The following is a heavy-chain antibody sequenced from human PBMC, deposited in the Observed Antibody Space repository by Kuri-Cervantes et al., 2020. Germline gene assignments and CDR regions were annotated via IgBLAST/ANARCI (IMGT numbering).Heavy chain of an antibody. V-gene: IGHV3-7*01. D-gene: IGHD1-7*01. CDR2: IKQDGSEK. CDR1: GFTFSSYW. Sequence: GGSLRLSCAASGFTFSSYWMSWVRQAPGKGLEWVANIKQDGSEKYYVDSVKGRFTISRDNAKNSLYLQMHSLRAEDTAVYYCARDPDWNWHHFDYWGQGTLVTVSS. CDR3: ARDPDWNWHHFDY. J-gene: IGHJ4*02.